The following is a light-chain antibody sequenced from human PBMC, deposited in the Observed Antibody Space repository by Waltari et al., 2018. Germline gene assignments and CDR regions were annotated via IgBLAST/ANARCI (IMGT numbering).Light chain of an antibody. J-gene: IGKJ5*01. CDR3: QQRHSYPIT. CDR1: KGICSY. Sequence: TCRASKGICSYLAWYHQKPGKAPKLLMHTAVTLQSGVPSRFSGSGSGTDFTLTISSLQPEDFATYYCQQRHSYPITFGQGTRLEIK. CDR2: TAV. V-gene: IGKV1-9*01.